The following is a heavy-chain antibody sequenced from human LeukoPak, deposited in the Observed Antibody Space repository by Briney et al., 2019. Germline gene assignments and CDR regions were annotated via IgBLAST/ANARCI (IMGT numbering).Heavy chain of an antibody. V-gene: IGHV1-2*04. CDR1: GYTFTGYY. Sequence: GASVKVSCKASGYTFTGYYMHWVRQAPGQGLEWMGWINPNSGGTNYAQKFQGWVTMTRDTSISTAYMELSRLRSDDTAVYYCASGHYYDSSGPVSALDYWGQGTLVTVSS. CDR2: INPNSGGT. J-gene: IGHJ4*02. CDR3: ASGHYYDSSGPVSALDY. D-gene: IGHD3-22*01.